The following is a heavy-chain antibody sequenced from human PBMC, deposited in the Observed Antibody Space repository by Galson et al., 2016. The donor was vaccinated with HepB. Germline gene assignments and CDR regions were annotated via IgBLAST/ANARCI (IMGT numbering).Heavy chain of an antibody. CDR2: ISFDGSNK. D-gene: IGHD1-26*01. V-gene: IGHV3-30-3*01. J-gene: IGHJ6*02. CDR1: GFTFSTYA. CDR3: AWSKGYYYYAMDV. Sequence: SLRLSCAASGFTFSTYAMHWVRQAPGKGLEWVAGISFDGSNKYYADSVKGRFTISRDNSKNTLYLQMNSLRPEDTAVHYCAWSKGYYYYAMDVWGQGTTVTVSS.